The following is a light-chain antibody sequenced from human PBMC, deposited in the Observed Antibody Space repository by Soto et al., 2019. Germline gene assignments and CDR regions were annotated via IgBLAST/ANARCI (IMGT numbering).Light chain of an antibody. CDR3: SSYTSTSPLYV. Sequence: QSALTQPASVSGSPGQSITISCTCTSSDIGFYNYVSWYQQHPGEAPKLIIYEVAKRPSGVSSRFSGSKSGNTASLTISGLQAEDEADYHCSSYTSTSPLYVFGTGTKVTLL. V-gene: IGLV2-14*01. CDR1: SSDIGFYNY. J-gene: IGLJ1*01. CDR2: EVA.